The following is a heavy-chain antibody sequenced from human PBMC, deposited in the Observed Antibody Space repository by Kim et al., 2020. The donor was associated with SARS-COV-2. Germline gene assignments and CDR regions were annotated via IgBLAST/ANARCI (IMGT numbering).Heavy chain of an antibody. Sequence: ASVKVSCKASGYTFTSYGISWVRQAPGQGLEWMGWISAYNGNTNYAQKLQGRVTMTTDTSTSTAYMELRSLRSDDTAVYYCARVRAYCSGGSCYSVPDYWGQGTLLTVSS. J-gene: IGHJ4*02. CDR3: ARVRAYCSGGSCYSVPDY. CDR2: ISAYNGNT. CDR1: GYTFTSYG. D-gene: IGHD2-15*01. V-gene: IGHV1-18*01.